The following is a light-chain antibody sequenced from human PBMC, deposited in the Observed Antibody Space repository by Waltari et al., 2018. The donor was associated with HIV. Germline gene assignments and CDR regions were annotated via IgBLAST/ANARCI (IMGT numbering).Light chain of an antibody. CDR2: DAS. V-gene: IGKV3-11*01. CDR3: HQRSNWPGT. CDR1: QSVTSS. Sequence: EIALTQSPATLSLSPGARATLSCRASQSVTSSLVWFQQKPGQPPRLLIYDASFRATGIPARFSGSGSGTDFTLTIRSLEAEDSAVYYCHQRSNWPGTFGQETNLEI. J-gene: IGKJ2*01.